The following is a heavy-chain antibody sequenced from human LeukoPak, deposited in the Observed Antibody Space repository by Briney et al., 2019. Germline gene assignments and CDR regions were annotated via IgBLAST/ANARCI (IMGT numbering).Heavy chain of an antibody. V-gene: IGHV4-34*01. CDR2: INHSGST. J-gene: IGHJ4*02. Sequence: PSETLSLTCAVYGGSFSGYYWSWIRQPPGKGLEWIGEINHSGSTNYNPSLKSRVTISVDTSKNQFSLKLSSVTAADTAVYYCARRRVRYSSGWYKDWGQGTPVTVSS. D-gene: IGHD6-19*01. CDR1: GGSFSGYY. CDR3: ARRRVRYSSGWYKD.